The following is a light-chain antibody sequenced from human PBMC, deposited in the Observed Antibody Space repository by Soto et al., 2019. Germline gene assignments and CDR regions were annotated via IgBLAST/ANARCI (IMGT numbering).Light chain of an antibody. J-gene: IGKJ1*01. CDR3: MQRLQTPWT. CDR2: LGS. V-gene: IGKV2-28*01. CDR1: QSLLQSNGYKY. Sequence: DIVMTQSPLSLSVTPGESASISCRASQSLLQSNGYKYLDWYLQKPGQSPQLLIYLGSNRASGVPDRFSGSESGTDFTLKITRVEAEDVGVYYCMQRLQTPWTFGQGTKVDI.